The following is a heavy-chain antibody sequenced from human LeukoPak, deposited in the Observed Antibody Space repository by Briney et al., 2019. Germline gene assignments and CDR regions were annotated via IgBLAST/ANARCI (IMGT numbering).Heavy chain of an antibody. CDR1: GFTFSSYG. J-gene: IGHJ4*02. CDR2: ISYDGSNK. CDR3: AKDQRVVVVPADVGVDY. D-gene: IGHD2-2*01. Sequence: QTGGSLRLSCAASGFTFSSYGMHWVRQAPGKGLEWVAVISYDGSNKYYAGSVKGRFTISRDNSKNTLYLQMNSLRAEDTAVYYCAKDQRVVVVPADVGVDYWGQGTLVTVSS. V-gene: IGHV3-30*18.